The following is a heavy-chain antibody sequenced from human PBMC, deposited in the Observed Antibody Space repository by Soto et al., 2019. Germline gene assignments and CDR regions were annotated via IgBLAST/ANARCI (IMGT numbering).Heavy chain of an antibody. Sequence: RPGPCTGLECVAVVWYNGDTKHYADSVKGRFTISRDNSKNTLYLQMNSLRADDTAVYYCARGCGGDCYSAPSSDYWGQGTLVTVSS. J-gene: IGHJ4*02. CDR2: VWYNGDTK. CDR3: ARGCGGDCYSAPSSDY. V-gene: IGHV3-33*01. D-gene: IGHD2-21*02.